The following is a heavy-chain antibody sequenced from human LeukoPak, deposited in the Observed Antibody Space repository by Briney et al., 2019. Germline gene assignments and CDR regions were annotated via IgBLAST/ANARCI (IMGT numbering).Heavy chain of an antibody. D-gene: IGHD6-13*01. CDR1: GGTFSSYA. CDR2: IIPIFGTA. J-gene: IGHJ4*02. V-gene: IGHV1-69*13. Sequence: GASVKVSCKASGGTFSSYAISWVRQAPGQGLEWMGGIIPIFGTANYAQKFQGRVTITADESTSTAYVELSSLRSEDTAVYYCARVTGYMTEDYFDYWGQGTLITVSS. CDR3: ARVTGYMTEDYFDY.